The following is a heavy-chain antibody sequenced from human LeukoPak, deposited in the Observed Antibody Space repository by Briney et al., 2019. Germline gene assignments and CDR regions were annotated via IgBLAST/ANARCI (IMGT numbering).Heavy chain of an antibody. CDR3: ATDAHCSSTSCYTDAFDI. CDR1: GYTLTELS. V-gene: IGHV1-24*01. Sequence: GSVKVSCKVSGYTLTELSMHWVRQAPGKGLEWMGGFDPEDGETIYAQKFQGRVTMTEDTSTDTAYMELSSLRSEDTAVYYCATDAHCSSTSCYTDAFDIWGQGTMVTVSS. D-gene: IGHD2-2*02. CDR2: FDPEDGET. J-gene: IGHJ3*02.